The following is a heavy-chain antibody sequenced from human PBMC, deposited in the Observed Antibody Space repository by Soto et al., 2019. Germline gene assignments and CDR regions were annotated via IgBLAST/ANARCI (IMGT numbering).Heavy chain of an antibody. Sequence: QVQLVQSGSELKKPGASVKVSCKASGYTFTSYAMNWVRQAPGQGLEWMGWINTNTGNPTYAQGFTGRFVFSLDTSVSTAYLQICSLKAEDTAVYYCARERNGLRYFDWGPQAGFAPWGQGTLVTVSS. J-gene: IGHJ5*02. CDR1: GYTFTSYA. CDR2: INTNTGNP. CDR3: ARERNGLRYFDWGPQAGFAP. D-gene: IGHD3-9*01. V-gene: IGHV7-4-1*01.